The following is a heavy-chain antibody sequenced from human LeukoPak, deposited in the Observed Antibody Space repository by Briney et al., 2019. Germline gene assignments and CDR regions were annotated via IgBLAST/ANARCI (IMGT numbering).Heavy chain of an antibody. V-gene: IGHV1-18*01. Sequence: GASVKVSCKASGYTFTSYGISWVRQAPGQGLEWMGWISAYNGNTNYAQKLQGRVTMTTDTSTSTAYMELSSLRSEDTAVYYCARVVAARPPTRRYYFDYWGQGTLVTVSS. CDR1: GYTFTSYG. CDR3: ARVVAARPPTRRYYFDY. D-gene: IGHD6-6*01. J-gene: IGHJ4*02. CDR2: ISAYNGNT.